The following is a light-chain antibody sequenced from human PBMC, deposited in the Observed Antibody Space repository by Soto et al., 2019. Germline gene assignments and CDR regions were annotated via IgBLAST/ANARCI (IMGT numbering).Light chain of an antibody. Sequence: VLTQSPGTLSLSPGGRATFSCRASQNINNNYLAWYQHKPGQAPRLLIYDASLRATGVPDRFSGSASGTDFTLTISRLEPEDFAVYFCQQYSDLPMTFGQGTRLEIK. J-gene: IGKJ5*01. CDR1: QNINNNY. V-gene: IGKV3-20*01. CDR3: QQYSDLPMT. CDR2: DAS.